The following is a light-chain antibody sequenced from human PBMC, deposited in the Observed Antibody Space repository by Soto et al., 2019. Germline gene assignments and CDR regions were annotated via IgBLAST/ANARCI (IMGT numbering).Light chain of an antibody. J-gene: IGKJ4*01. CDR1: HSLCSTY. V-gene: IGKV3-20*01. CDR3: QQYCSSFLP. CDR2: GAS. Sequence: EIVLKQSPDTLSLSPGERATLSCRASHSLCSTYLAWYQQKPGQPPRLLIYGASNRATGIPDRFSGSGSGTDFTLTISRLEPEDVAVYYCQQYCSSFLPFGGGTKVDIK.